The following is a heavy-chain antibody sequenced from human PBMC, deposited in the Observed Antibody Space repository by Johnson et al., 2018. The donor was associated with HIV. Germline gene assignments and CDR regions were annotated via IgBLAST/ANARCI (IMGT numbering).Heavy chain of an antibody. J-gene: IGHJ3*02. V-gene: IGHV3-66*01. CDR2: IYSGGST. Sequence: EVQLVESGGGVVQPGGSLRLSCVASGLPLSSNYMSWVRQAPGKGLEWVSVIYSGGSTYYADSVKGRFTISRDNSKNTLYLQMNSLRAEDTAVYYCARGDSSGEAFDIWGQGTMVTVSS. CDR3: ARGDSSGEAFDI. CDR1: GLPLSSNY. D-gene: IGHD3-22*01.